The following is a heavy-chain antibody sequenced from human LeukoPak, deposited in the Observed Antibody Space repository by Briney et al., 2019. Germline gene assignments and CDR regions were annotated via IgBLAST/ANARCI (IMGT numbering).Heavy chain of an antibody. CDR2: IYYSGST. CDR3: ARGIGS. CDR1: GGSISSSSYY. Sequence: PSETLSLTCTVSGGSISSSSYYWDWIRQPPGKGLEWIGSIYYSGSTYHNPSLKSRVTISVDTSKNQFSLKLSSVTAADTAVYYCARGIGSWGQGTLVTVSS. J-gene: IGHJ4*02. V-gene: IGHV4-39*01.